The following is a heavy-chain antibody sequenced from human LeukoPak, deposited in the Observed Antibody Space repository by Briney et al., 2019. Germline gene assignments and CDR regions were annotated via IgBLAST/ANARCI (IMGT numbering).Heavy chain of an antibody. Sequence: GGSLRFSCAASGFTFANYVTHRVRQAPGKGLEWVAVPSPDEGLKFYGDSVKGRFTISRDNSKNTMYLQMNNLREEDTAVYYCTRDPILGAPDYFDYWGQGTLVTVSS. CDR1: GFTFANYV. D-gene: IGHD1-26*01. V-gene: IGHV3-30*04. CDR3: TRDPILGAPDYFDY. J-gene: IGHJ4*02. CDR2: PSPDEGLK.